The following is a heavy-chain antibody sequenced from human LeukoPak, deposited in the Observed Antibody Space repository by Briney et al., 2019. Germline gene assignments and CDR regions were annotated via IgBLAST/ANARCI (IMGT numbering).Heavy chain of an antibody. CDR3: ARAGGTGPGNRHFQH. Sequence: ASVKVSCKASGYTFTSYDINWVRQATGQGLEWMGWMNPNSGNTGYSQKFQGRVTMTRNTSITTAYMELSSLRSEDTAVYYCARAGGTGPGNRHFQHWGQAPWSPSPQ. J-gene: IGHJ1*01. CDR1: GYTFTSYD. V-gene: IGHV1-8*01. D-gene: IGHD2-8*02. CDR2: MNPNSGNT.